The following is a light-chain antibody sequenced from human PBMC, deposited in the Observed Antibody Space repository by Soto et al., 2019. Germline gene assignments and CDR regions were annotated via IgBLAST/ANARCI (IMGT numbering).Light chain of an antibody. CDR1: SSDIGGYNA. CDR2: EVT. V-gene: IGLV2-14*01. Sequence: QSVLTQPASVSGSPGQTITISCTGTSSDIGGYNAVSWYQHHPGKAPKLIIYEVTHRPAGLSDRFSASKSGNTASLTISALQAEDEADYYGNSYRVNHLYVFGTGIKGPVL. J-gene: IGLJ1*01. CDR3: NSYRVNHLYV.